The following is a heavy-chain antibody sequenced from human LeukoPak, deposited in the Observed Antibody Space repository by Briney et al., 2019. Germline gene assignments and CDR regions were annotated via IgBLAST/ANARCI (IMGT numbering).Heavy chain of an antibody. D-gene: IGHD5-24*01. Sequence: GASVKVSCKASGGTFSSYAISWVRQAPGQGLEWMGGIIPIFGTANYAQKFQGRVTITADESTSTAYMELSSLRSEDTAVYYCARGQIQVEMATITAYYYGMDVWGQGTTVTVSS. CDR3: ARGQIQVEMATITAYYYGMDV. CDR2: IIPIFGTA. V-gene: IGHV1-69*01. J-gene: IGHJ6*02. CDR1: GGTFSSYA.